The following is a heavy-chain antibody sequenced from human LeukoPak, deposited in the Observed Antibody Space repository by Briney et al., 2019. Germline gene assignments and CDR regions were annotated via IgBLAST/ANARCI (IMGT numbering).Heavy chain of an antibody. CDR1: GDSVSSNSAA. J-gene: IGHJ6*02. D-gene: IGHD6-13*01. V-gene: IGHV6-1*01. CDR2: TYYRSKWYN. Sequence: SQTLSLTCAISGDSVSSNSAAWNWIRQSPSRGLEWLGRTYYRSKWYNDYAVSVKSRITINPDTSKNQFSLQLNSVTPEDTAVYYCARGKAAAHEYYYYGMDVWGQGTTVTVSS. CDR3: ARGKAAAHEYYYYGMDV.